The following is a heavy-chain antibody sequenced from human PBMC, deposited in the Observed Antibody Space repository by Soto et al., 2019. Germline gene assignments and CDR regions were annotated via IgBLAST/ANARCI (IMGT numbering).Heavy chain of an antibody. Sequence: VQLVQSGTDVKKPRSSVKVSCKPPGGTFSTYAISWVRQAPGQGLEWMRGMIPMFNTPNFAQRLQGRVTITAEKSTRTAYMELYSLRSGDTAVYYCARDKKMSTMTEFVYWGQGTLVTVTS. CDR1: GGTFSTYA. CDR2: MIPMFNTP. D-gene: IGHD1-1*01. CDR3: ARDKKMSTMTEFVY. J-gene: IGHJ4*02. V-gene: IGHV1-69*06.